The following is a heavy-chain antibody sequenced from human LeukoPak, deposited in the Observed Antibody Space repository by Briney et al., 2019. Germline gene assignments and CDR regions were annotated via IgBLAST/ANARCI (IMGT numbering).Heavy chain of an antibody. CDR2: IKQDGSEK. CDR3: ARDDGSYSLSPGFGN. D-gene: IGHD1-26*01. CDR1: GFTFSSYW. Sequence: GGSLRLSCAASGFTFSSYWMSWVRQAPGKGLEWVANIKQDGSEKNYVDSVKGRFTISRDNAKNSLYLQMNSLRAEDTAVYYCARDDGSYSLSPGFGNWGQGTLVTVSS. J-gene: IGHJ4*02. V-gene: IGHV3-7*01.